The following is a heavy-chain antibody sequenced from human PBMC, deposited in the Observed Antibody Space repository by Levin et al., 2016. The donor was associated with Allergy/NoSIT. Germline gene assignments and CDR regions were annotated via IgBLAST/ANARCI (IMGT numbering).Heavy chain of an antibody. Sequence: SETLSLTCTVSGDSIDNFYWNWIRQSPGKGLEWIGYTYYGGVTNVNPSLRGRVTIFRDTSKNQFSLKLTSVTAADSAVYYCARSGLMWFGESRDNWLDPWGQGTLVTVSS. V-gene: IGHV4-59*01. CDR2: TYYGGVT. CDR1: GDSIDNFY. J-gene: IGHJ5*02. D-gene: IGHD3-10*01. CDR3: ARSGLMWFGESRDNWLDP.